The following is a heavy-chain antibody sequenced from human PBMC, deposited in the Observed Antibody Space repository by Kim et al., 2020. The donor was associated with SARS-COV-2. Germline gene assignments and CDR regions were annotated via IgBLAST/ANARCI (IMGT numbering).Heavy chain of an antibody. Sequence: VGSGNTNYAQKFQERVTITRDMSTSTAYMELSSLRSEDTAVYYCAADPGIWGQGTMVTVSS. J-gene: IGHJ3*02. V-gene: IGHV1-58*01. CDR3: AADPGI. CDR2: VGSGNT.